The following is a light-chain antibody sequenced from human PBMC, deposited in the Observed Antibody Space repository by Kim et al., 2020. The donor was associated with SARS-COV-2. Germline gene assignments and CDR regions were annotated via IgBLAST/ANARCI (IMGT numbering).Light chain of an antibody. Sequence: TVTIACTRSSGNIATNYVQWYQQRPGSAPTVVIYEDDQRPSGVPDRFSGSVDSSSKSASLTISGLRTEDEADYYCQTDEGANQVIFGGGTTLTVL. J-gene: IGLJ2*01. CDR1: SGNIATNY. CDR3: QTDEGANQVI. V-gene: IGLV6-57*03. CDR2: EDD.